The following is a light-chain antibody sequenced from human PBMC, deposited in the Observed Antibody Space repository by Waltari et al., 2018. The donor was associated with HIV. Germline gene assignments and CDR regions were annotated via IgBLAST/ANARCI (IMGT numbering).Light chain of an antibody. CDR3: QQRRDWSAMT. CDR2: DAS. J-gene: IGKJ5*01. CDR1: QNVGGY. Sequence: EIMLTQSPATLSLSPGERATLACRASQNVGGYLAWYQQKPGQAPRLLIHDASDRAAGIPDRFSGSGSGTDFTLTISSLEPEDFAVYFCQQRRDWSAMTFGQGTRLETK. V-gene: IGKV3-11*01.